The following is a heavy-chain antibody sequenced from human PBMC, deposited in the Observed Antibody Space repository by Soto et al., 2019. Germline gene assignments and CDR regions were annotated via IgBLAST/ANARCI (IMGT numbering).Heavy chain of an antibody. V-gene: IGHV1-3*01. CDR1: GYTFTSYA. CDR3: ATNYYYDSSGYSF. J-gene: IGHJ4*02. Sequence: ASLKVSCKSSGYTFTSYAMHWVRQAPGQRLEWMGWINAGNGNTKYSQKFQGRVTITRDTSASTAYMELSSLRSEDTAVYYCATNYYYDSSGYSFWGQGTLVTVSS. D-gene: IGHD3-22*01. CDR2: INAGNGNT.